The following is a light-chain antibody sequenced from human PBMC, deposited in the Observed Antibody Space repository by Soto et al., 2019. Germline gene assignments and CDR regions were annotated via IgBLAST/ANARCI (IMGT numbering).Light chain of an antibody. CDR3: QQYSDYSS. V-gene: IGKV1-5*01. J-gene: IGKJ1*01. CDR2: DAS. CDR1: QTINTW. Sequence: DIPMTQSPSTLSASVGDRVTITCRASQTINTWLAWYQQKPGKAPQLLISDASSLQSGVPSRFSGSGSGTEVTLTISSLRPEDFATYYCQQYSDYSSFGHGTKVEIK.